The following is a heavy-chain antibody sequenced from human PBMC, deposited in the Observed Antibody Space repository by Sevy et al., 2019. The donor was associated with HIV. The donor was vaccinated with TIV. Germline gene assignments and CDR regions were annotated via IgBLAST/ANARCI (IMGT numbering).Heavy chain of an antibody. J-gene: IGHJ4*02. V-gene: IGHV3-49*03. Sequence: GGSLRLSCTTSGFTFGDYAMSWFRQAPGKGLKWVGFIRSKAYGGTTEYAASVKGRFTISRDDSKSIAYLQVNSLKTEDTAVYYCSRDMSYFDGSGFYDYWGQRTLVTVSS. CDR2: IRSKAYGGTT. CDR1: GFTFGDYA. D-gene: IGHD3-22*01. CDR3: SRDMSYFDGSGFYDY.